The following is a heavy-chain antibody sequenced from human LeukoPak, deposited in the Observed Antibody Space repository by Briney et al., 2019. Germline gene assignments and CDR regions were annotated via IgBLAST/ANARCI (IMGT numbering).Heavy chain of an antibody. Sequence: GGSLRLSCAASGFTFSNSWMTWVRQAPGKGLEWVANIKHDGSEKYFVDSLEGRFTISRDNAKNSLYLQMNSLRAEDTAVYYCARNVLNWFDPWGQGTLVTVSS. CDR3: ARNVLNWFDP. CDR2: IKHDGSEK. J-gene: IGHJ5*02. CDR1: GFTFSNSW. V-gene: IGHV3-7*04.